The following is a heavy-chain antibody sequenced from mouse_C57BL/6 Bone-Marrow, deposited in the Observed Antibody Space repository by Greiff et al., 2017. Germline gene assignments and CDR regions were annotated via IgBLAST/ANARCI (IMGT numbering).Heavy chain of an antibody. D-gene: IGHD4-1*01. CDR1: GYPFTSYW. Sequence: QLQQPGAELVMPGASVTLSCKASGYPFTSYWMPWVKQRPGQGLEWIGEIDPSDSYTNYNQKFKGKSTLTVDKSSSTAYMQLSSLTSEDSAVYYCARKDWDDYAMDYWGQGTSVTVSS. V-gene: IGHV1-69*01. CDR2: IDPSDSYT. J-gene: IGHJ4*01. CDR3: ARKDWDDYAMDY.